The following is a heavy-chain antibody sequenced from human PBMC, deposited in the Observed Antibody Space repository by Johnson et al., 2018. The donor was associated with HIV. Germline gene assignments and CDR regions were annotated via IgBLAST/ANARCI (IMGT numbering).Heavy chain of an antibody. Sequence: QVQLVESGGCLVKPGGSLRLSCAASGFTFSDYYMSWIRQAPGKGLEWVSYISSRGSTIYYADSVKGRFTISRDNAKNSLYLQMTSLRQDDTAVYSCYCTDHVGAGSESKGTFDAWGQGTMVTVSS. CDR3: YCTDHVGAGSESKGTFDA. CDR2: ISSRGSTI. J-gene: IGHJ3*01. CDR1: GFTFSDYY. V-gene: IGHV3-11*01. D-gene: IGHD3-10*01.